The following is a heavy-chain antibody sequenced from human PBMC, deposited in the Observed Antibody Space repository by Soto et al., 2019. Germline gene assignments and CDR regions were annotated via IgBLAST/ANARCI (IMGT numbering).Heavy chain of an antibody. CDR3: ATAPRGNYGYPSYFDY. Sequence: SEILSLTCTVSGGSISSYYWSWIRQPPGKGLEWIGYIYYSGSTNYNPSLKSRVTISVDTSKNQFSLKLSSVTAADTAVYYCATAPRGNYGYPSYFDYWGQGTLVNVSS. D-gene: IGHD3-10*01. V-gene: IGHV4-59*01. CDR1: GGSISSYY. J-gene: IGHJ4*02. CDR2: IYYSGST.